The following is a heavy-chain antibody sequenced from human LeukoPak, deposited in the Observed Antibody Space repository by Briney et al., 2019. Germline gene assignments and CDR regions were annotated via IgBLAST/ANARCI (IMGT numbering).Heavy chain of an antibody. V-gene: IGHV3-23*01. CDR3: AKEKRYSSSPDYFDY. D-gene: IGHD6-6*01. J-gene: IGHJ4*02. CDR1: GFTFSNYA. Sequence: PGGSLRLSCAASGFTFSNYAMSWVRQAPGKGLEWVSAISGSGGSTYYADSVTGQFTISRDNSKNTLYLQMNSLRAEDTAVYYYAKEKRYSSSPDYFDYWGQGTLVTVSS. CDR2: ISGSGGST.